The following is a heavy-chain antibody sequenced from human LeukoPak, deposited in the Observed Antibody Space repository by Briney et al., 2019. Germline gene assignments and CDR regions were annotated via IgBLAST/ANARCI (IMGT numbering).Heavy chain of an antibody. D-gene: IGHD2-2*01. CDR2: INNDGSST. CDR3: ARSGTNSRGYPSTVDY. CDR1: GFTFSTYW. Sequence: GGSLRLSCAASGFTFSTYWMHWVRQASGKGLVWVSHINNDGSSTSYADSVKGRFTISRDNAKNTLYLQMNSLRAEDTAVYYCARSGTNSRGYPSTVDYWGQGTLVTVSS. V-gene: IGHV3-74*01. J-gene: IGHJ4*02.